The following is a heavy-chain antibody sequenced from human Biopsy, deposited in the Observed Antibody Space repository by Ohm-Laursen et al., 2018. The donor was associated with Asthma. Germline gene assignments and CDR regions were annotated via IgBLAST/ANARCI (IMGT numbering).Heavy chain of an antibody. CDR3: AKITTDRQKANNWFDP. CDR2: ISASGVRT. V-gene: IGHV3-23*01. J-gene: IGHJ5*02. Sequence: SLRLSCAASGFAFNNSSMTWVRQAPGKGLEWVSSISASGVRTFYADSVKGRFTVSRDSSRNTLYLQLSTLRVEDTAVYFCAKITTDRQKANNWFDPWGQGTLVSV. D-gene: IGHD3-22*01. CDR1: GFAFNNSS.